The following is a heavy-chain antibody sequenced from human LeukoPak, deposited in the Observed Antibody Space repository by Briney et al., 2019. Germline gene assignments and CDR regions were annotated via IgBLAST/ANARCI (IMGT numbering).Heavy chain of an antibody. CDR1: GFTVSSNY. V-gene: IGHV3-53*01. J-gene: IGHJ4*02. CDR2: IYGGGST. D-gene: IGHD6-19*01. CDR3: AGTTREVAGGRVEY. Sequence: GGSLRLSCAASGFTVSSNYMSWVRQAPGKGLEWVSVIYGGGSTYYADSVKGRFTISRDNSKNTLYLQMNSLRAEDTAVYYCAGTTREVAGGRVEYWGQGTLVTVSS.